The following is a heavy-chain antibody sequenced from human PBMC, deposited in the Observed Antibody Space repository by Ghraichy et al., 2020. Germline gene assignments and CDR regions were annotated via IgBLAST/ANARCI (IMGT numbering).Heavy chain of an antibody. D-gene: IGHD3-10*01. CDR1: GGSISSYY. J-gene: IGHJ6*02. CDR3: ARDLGITMVRGVRGGYYYYYGMDV. V-gene: IGHV4-59*01. CDR2: IYYSGST. Sequence: SETLSLTCTVSGGSISSYYWSWIRQPPGKGLEWIGYIYYSGSTNYNPSLKSRVTISVDTSKNQFSLKLSSVTAADTAVYYCARDLGITMVRGVRGGYYYYYGMDVWGQGTTVTVSS.